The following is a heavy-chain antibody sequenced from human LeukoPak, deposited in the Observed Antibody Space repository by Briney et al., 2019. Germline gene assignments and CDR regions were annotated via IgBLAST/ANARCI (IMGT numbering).Heavy chain of an antibody. CDR1: GFTFSAYT. CDR3: ARAGYDFWSGSRY. J-gene: IGHJ4*02. V-gene: IGHV3-21*01. Sequence: GGSLRLSCAASGFTFSAYTMHWVRQAPSKGLEWVSSISISSSYIYYADSVKGRFTISRDNAKNSLYLQMNSLRAEDTAVYYCARAGYDFWSGSRYWGQGTLVTVSS. CDR2: ISISSSYI. D-gene: IGHD3-3*01.